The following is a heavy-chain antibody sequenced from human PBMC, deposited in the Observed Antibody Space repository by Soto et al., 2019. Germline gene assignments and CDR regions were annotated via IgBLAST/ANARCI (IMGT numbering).Heavy chain of an antibody. Sequence: QVQLQESGPGLVKPSGTLSLTCAVSGGSISSSNWWSWVRQPPGQGLEWIGKIYHSGSTNYNPSLKSRVTISVDKSKNQFSLKLSSVTAADTAVYYCASSRGDIVVVVAAKYYYYYGMDVWGQGTTVTVSS. D-gene: IGHD2-15*01. J-gene: IGHJ6*02. CDR1: GGSISSSNW. CDR2: IYHSGST. CDR3: ASSRGDIVVVVAAKYYYYYGMDV. V-gene: IGHV4-4*02.